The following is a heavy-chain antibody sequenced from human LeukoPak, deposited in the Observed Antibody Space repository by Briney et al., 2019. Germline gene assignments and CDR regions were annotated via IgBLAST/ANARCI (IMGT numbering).Heavy chain of an antibody. J-gene: IGHJ4*02. CDR3: ARTRPDYHDGIGYLRGYFDF. CDR1: GGSLRSTTNY. CDR2: IFYSGSI. D-gene: IGHD3-22*01. Sequence: SETLSLTCTVSGGSLRSTTNYWGWIRQPPGKGLEWIGNIFYSGSIYYNLSLRSRVTMSVDTSQNQFSLKLRSVTAADTAVYYCARTRPDYHDGIGYLRGYFDFWGQGALVTVSS. V-gene: IGHV4-39*01.